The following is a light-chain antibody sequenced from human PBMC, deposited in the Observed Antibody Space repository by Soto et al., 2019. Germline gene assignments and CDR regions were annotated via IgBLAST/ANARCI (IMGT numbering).Light chain of an antibody. Sequence: QSALTQPASVSGSPGQSITISCTGTSSDVGSYNYVSWYQQHPGKAPKLMIYDVSNRPSGVSNRFSASKSGNTASLTISGLQAEDEADYYCSSYTIISTLVVFGGGTKLTVL. CDR2: DVS. CDR3: SSYTIISTLVV. J-gene: IGLJ2*01. V-gene: IGLV2-14*01. CDR1: SSDVGSYNY.